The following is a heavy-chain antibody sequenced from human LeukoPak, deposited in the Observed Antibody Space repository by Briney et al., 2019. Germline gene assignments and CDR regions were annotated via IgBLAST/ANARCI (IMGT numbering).Heavy chain of an antibody. Sequence: SETLSLTCTTSGDSVSSYYWSWIRQPPGKGLEWIGYILYSGTTSYNPSLKSRVTMSVDTSKNQFSLKLSSVTAADTAVYYCARGMSGTYQPFDYWGQGTLVTVSS. V-gene: IGHV4-59*02. D-gene: IGHD1-26*01. CDR1: GDSVSSYY. CDR2: ILYSGTT. CDR3: ARGMSGTYQPFDY. J-gene: IGHJ4*02.